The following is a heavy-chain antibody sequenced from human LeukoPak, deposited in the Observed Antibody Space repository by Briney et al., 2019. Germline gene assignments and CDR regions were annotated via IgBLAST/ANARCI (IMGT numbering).Heavy chain of an antibody. CDR1: GYSFTSYW. Sequence: GESLKISCKGSGYSFTSYWIGWVRQMPGKGLEWMGIIYPGDSDTRYSPSFQGQVIISADKSISTAYRQWSSLKASDTAMYYCARRYYGSGSYYNWFDPWGQGTLVTVSS. D-gene: IGHD3-10*01. CDR3: ARRYYGSGSYYNWFDP. J-gene: IGHJ5*02. V-gene: IGHV5-51*01. CDR2: IYPGDSDT.